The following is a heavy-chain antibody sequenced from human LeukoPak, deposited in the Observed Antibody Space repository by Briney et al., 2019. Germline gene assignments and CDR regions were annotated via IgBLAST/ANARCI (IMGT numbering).Heavy chain of an antibody. CDR2: ISSNGGSK. CDR1: GFTSSSYV. V-gene: IGHV3-64D*09. D-gene: IGHD3-3*01. Sequence: GRSLRLSCAASGFTSSSYVMHWVRQAPGKGLEHVSVISSNGGSKYYAESVKGRFTISRDNSKNTLYLQMSSLRAEDTAVYYCVKAYYDFWSAYANWFDPWGQGTLVTVSS. J-gene: IGHJ5*02. CDR3: VKAYYDFWSAYANWFDP.